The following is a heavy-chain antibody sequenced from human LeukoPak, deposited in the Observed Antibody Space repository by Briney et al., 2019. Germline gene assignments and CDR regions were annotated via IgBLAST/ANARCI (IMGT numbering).Heavy chain of an antibody. V-gene: IGHV3-21*01. CDR2: ISSSSSYI. J-gene: IGHJ4*02. D-gene: IGHD3-22*01. Sequence: GGSLRLSCAASGFTFSSYAMSWVRQAPGKGLEWVSSISSSSSYIYYADSVKGRFNISRDNAENSLYLQMNSLRAKGTAVYYCARDRAYDSSGYYSFVYWGQGTLVTVSS. CDR3: ARDRAYDSSGYYSFVY. CDR1: GFTFSSYA.